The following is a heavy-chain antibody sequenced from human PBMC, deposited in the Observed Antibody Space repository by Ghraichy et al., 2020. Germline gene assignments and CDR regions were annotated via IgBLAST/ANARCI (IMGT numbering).Heavy chain of an antibody. Sequence: SETLSLTCTVSGASIRSYYWSWIRQPPGKGLEWIGYIYYSGSAIYNPSLKGRVTMSVYTSKNQFSLKLSSVTAADTATYYCARAGALVTTPTPYYFDLWGRGTLITVSS. CDR2: IYYSGSA. J-gene: IGHJ2*01. D-gene: IGHD2-15*01. V-gene: IGHV4-59*01. CDR3: ARAGALVTTPTPYYFDL. CDR1: GASIRSYY.